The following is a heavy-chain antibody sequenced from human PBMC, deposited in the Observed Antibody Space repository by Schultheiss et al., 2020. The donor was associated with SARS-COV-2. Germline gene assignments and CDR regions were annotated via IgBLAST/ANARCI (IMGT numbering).Heavy chain of an antibody. J-gene: IGHJ4*02. CDR1: GGSFTSDYW. D-gene: IGHD4-17*01. CDR3: ARRTTVTPTFDY. Sequence: SETLSLTCDVSGGSFTSDYWWIWVRQTPGKGLEWIGEVFYSGRTNYNSSFVGRATLSIDTSENRFSLKLSSVTAADTAVYYCARRTTVTPTFDYWGQGTLVTVSS. CDR2: VFYSGRT. V-gene: IGHV4-4*02.